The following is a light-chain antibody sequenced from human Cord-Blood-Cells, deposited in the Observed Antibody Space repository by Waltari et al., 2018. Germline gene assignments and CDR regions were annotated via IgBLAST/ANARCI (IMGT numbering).Light chain of an antibody. CDR1: QGISHY. CDR3: LKYNSAPWT. V-gene: IGKV1-27*01. CDR2: AAS. J-gene: IGKJ1*01. Sequence: DIQMTQSPSSLSASVGDRVTITCRASQGISHYLALYQQKPGKVPKLLIYAASTLQSGVPTRFRGSGSGTEFTLPISSLQTEDVATYYCLKYNSAPWTFGQGTKVEIK.